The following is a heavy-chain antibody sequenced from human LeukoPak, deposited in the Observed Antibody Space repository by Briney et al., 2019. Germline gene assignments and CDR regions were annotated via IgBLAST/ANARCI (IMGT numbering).Heavy chain of an antibody. J-gene: IGHJ5*02. CDR2: INHSGST. CDR3: ARILRYFDWFRRHWFDP. D-gene: IGHD3-9*01. CDR1: GGSFSGYY. V-gene: IGHV4-34*01. Sequence: PSETLSLTCAVYGGSFSGYYWSWIRQPPGKGLEWIGEINHSGSTNYNPSLKSRVTISVDTSKNQFSLKLSSVTAADTAVYYCARILRYFDWFRRHWFDPWGQGTLVTVSS.